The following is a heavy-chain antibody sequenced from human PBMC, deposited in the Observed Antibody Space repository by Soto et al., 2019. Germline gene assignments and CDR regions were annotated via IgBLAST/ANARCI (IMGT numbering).Heavy chain of an antibody. Sequence: GGSLRLSCTASGPTSTNYEMNWVRQAPGKGLEWVSYISSSSTIYYADSVKGRFTISRDNARNSLYLKVNSLRAEDMAVYYCARRAYSSSSGELDDWGQGTLVTVSS. D-gene: IGHD6-6*01. J-gene: IGHJ4*02. CDR3: ARRAYSSSSGELDD. CDR1: GPTSTNYE. V-gene: IGHV3-48*03. CDR2: ISSSSTI.